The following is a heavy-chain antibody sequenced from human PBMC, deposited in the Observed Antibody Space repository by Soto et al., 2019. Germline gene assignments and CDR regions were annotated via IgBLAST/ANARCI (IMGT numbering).Heavy chain of an antibody. D-gene: IGHD5-12*01. J-gene: IGHJ3*02. CDR3: ARGHEYSGYLAFDI. Sequence: SVKVSCKASGYTFTSYGISWVRQAPGQGLEWMGRIIPILGIANYAQKFQGRVTITADKSTSTAYMELSSLRSEDTAVYYCARGHEYSGYLAFDIWGQGTMVTVSS. V-gene: IGHV1-69*04. CDR1: GYTFTSYG. CDR2: IIPILGIA.